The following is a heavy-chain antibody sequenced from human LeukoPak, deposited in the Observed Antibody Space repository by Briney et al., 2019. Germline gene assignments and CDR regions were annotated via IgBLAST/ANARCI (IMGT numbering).Heavy chain of an antibody. CDR3: ARVSPAADYYGMDV. CDR2: IIPIFGTA. Sequence: ASVKVSCKASGGTFSSYAISWVRQAPGQGLERMGGIIPIFGTANYAQKFQGRVTITADESTSTAYMELSSLRSEDTAVYYCARVSPAADYYGMDVWGQGTTVTVSS. V-gene: IGHV1-69*13. J-gene: IGHJ6*02. D-gene: IGHD6-25*01. CDR1: GGTFSSYA.